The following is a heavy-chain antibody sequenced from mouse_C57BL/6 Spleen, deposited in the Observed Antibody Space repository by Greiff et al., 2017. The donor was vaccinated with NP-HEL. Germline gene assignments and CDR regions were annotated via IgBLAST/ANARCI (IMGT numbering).Heavy chain of an antibody. CDR2: INPNNGGT. V-gene: IGHV1-18*01. CDR3: ARVPYGNYGGWFAY. Sequence: LVEPGASVKIPCKASGYTFTDYNMAWVKQSHGKSLEWLGDINPNNGGTIYNQKFKGKATLTVDKSSSTAYMELRSLTSEDTAVYYCARVPYGNYGGWFAYWGQGTLVTVSA. D-gene: IGHD2-1*01. J-gene: IGHJ3*01. CDR1: GYTFTDYN.